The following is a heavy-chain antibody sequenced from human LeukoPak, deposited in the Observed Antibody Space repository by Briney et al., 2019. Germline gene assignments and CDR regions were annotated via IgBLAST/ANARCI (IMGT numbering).Heavy chain of an antibody. CDR1: GDSISGSNW. CDR3: ARDDPDLTGRAFDV. V-gene: IGHV4-4*02. J-gene: IGHJ3*01. Sequence: SETLSLTCDVSGDSISGSNWWNWVRQPPGKGLEWIGGIYHSGSTNYNPSLKSRVTISVDKSKKQFSLKLTSVTAADTAVYYCARDDPDLTGRAFDVWGQGTLVTVSS. CDR2: IYHSGST. D-gene: IGHD3-10*01.